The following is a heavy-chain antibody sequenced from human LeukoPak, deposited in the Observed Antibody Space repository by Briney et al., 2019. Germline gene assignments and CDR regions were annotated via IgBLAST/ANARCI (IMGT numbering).Heavy chain of an antibody. Sequence: PSETLSLTCTVSGGSISSSSYYWGWIRQPPGKGLEWIGSIYYSGNTYYNPSLKSRVTISVDTSKNQFSLKLSSVTAADTAVYYCARSAQDTIFGVVILATSIDYWGQGTLVTVSS. CDR2: IYYSGNT. V-gene: IGHV4-39*01. CDR3: ARSAQDTIFGVVILATSIDY. CDR1: GGSISSSSYY. J-gene: IGHJ4*02. D-gene: IGHD3-3*01.